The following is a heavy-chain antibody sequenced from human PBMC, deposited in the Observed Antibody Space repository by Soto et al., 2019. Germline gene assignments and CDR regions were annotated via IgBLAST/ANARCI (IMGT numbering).Heavy chain of an antibody. V-gene: IGHV1-2*02. CDR3: ARYQGVTVNYGMNV. J-gene: IGHJ6*02. CDR2: INPNRGGT. D-gene: IGHD3-22*01. Sequence: QVQLVQSGAEVKKPGASVKVSCKASRYTFTGYYMHWVRQAPGQGLEWMGWINPNRGGTNYAQKFQGRVTMTRDTSISTAYMALSRLKSDDTAVYYCARYQGVTVNYGMNVWGQGTTVTVSS. CDR1: RYTFTGYY.